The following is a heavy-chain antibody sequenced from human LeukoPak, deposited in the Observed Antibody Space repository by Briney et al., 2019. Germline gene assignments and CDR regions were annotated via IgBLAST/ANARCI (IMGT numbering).Heavy chain of an antibody. V-gene: IGHV1-2*02. D-gene: IGHD3-3*01. Sequence: GASVKVSCKASGYTFTGYYMHWVRQAPGQGLEWMGWINPNSGGTNYAQKFQGRVTMTRDTSISTAYMELSRLRSDDTAVYYCARDLQYYDFWSGYSHFDYWGQGTLVTVSS. CDR2: INPNSGGT. CDR1: GYTFTGYY. CDR3: ARDLQYYDFWSGYSHFDY. J-gene: IGHJ4*02.